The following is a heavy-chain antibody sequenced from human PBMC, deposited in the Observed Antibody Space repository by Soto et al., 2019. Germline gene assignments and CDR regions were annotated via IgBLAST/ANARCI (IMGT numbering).Heavy chain of an antibody. V-gene: IGHV6-1*01. CDR2: TYYRSKWYS. J-gene: IGHJ4*02. Sequence: VQLQQSGPGLVKPSQTLSLTCVISGDSVSRNTTAWNWIRQSPSRGLEWLGRTYYRSKWYSDYAVSVKSRMTINPDPSKNQFSLQLNSVTPEDTAVYYCARNLAFDYWGQGALVIVSS. CDR1: GDSVSRNTTA. CDR3: ARNLAFDY.